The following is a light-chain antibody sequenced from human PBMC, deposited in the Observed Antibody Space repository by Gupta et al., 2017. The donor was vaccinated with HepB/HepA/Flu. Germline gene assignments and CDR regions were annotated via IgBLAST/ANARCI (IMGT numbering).Light chain of an antibody. CDR1: QGISSY. J-gene: IGKJ5*01. Sequence: DIQLTQPPSFLSASVGDRVTITCRASQGISSYLAWYQQKPGKAPKLLIYAASTLQSGVPSRFSGSGSGTEFTLTISSLQPEDFATYSCQQLKTYPITFGQGTRLEIK. CDR3: QQLKTYPIT. V-gene: IGKV1-9*01. CDR2: AAS.